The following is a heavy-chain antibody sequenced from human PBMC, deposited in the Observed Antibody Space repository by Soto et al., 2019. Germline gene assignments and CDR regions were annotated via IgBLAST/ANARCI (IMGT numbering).Heavy chain of an antibody. V-gene: IGHV3-21*01. J-gene: IGHJ3*02. CDR3: ARLQLGYDAFDI. CDR1: GFTFSSYS. D-gene: IGHD6-6*01. CDR2: ISSSSSYI. Sequence: EVQLVESGGGLVKPGGSLRLSCAASGFTFSSYSMNWVRQAPGKGLEWVSSISSSSSYIYYADSVKGRFTISRDNAKNSLYLQMNSLRAEDSAVSYCARLQLGYDAFDIWGQGTMVTVSS.